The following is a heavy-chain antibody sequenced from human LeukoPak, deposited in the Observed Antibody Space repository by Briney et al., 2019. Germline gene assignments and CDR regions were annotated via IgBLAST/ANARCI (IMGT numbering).Heavy chain of an antibody. Sequence: NPSETLSLTCTVSGGSISMSTYHWGWIRQPPGKGLEWIGSIHYSGSTYYNPSLKSRVAISVDTSKNQFSLQLSSVTAADTAVYYCAGSTGSYYSWGQGTLVTVSS. D-gene: IGHD2-8*02. J-gene: IGHJ4*02. CDR1: GGSISMSTYH. CDR3: AGSTGSYYS. V-gene: IGHV4-39*01. CDR2: IHYSGST.